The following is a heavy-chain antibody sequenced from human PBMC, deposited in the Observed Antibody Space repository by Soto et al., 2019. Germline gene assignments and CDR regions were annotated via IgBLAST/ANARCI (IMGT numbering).Heavy chain of an antibody. CDR1: GYTFTDYY. V-gene: IGHV1-2*02. J-gene: IGHJ4*02. Sequence: ASVKVSCKASGYTFTDYYIHWVRQSPGQGLEWMGWIHPSSGVTKSPQKFQGRVIMTRDTSISTIYMELSRLTSDDTAVYYCARAGLTTLELAIIYWGQGTLVTVSS. CDR3: ARAGLTTLELAIIY. CDR2: IHPSSGVT. D-gene: IGHD1-1*01.